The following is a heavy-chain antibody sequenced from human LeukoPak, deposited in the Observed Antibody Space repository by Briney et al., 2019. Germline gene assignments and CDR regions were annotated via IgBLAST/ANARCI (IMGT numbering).Heavy chain of an antibody. CDR3: AKDLTYYYDSKGSQ. CDR2: ISGSGGST. CDR1: GFTFSSYG. D-gene: IGHD3-22*01. J-gene: IGHJ4*02. V-gene: IGHV3-23*01. Sequence: PGGSLRLSCAASGFTFSSYGMSWVRQAPGKGLEWVSAISGSGGSTYYADSVKGRFTISRDNSKNTLYLQMNSLRAEDTAVYYCAKDLTYYYDSKGSQWGQGTLVTVSS.